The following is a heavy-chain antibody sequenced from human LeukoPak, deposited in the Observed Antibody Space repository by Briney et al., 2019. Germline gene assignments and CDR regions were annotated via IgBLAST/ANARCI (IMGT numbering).Heavy chain of an antibody. Sequence: GGSLRLSCAASGFTFSSYSMNWVRQAPGKGLEWVSAISGSGGSTYYADSVKGRFTISRDNSKNTLYLQMNSLRAEDTAVYYCAKDLLAVAGIGVFDYWGQGTLVTVSS. CDR2: ISGSGGST. D-gene: IGHD6-19*01. J-gene: IGHJ4*02. CDR1: GFTFSSYS. V-gene: IGHV3-23*01. CDR3: AKDLLAVAGIGVFDY.